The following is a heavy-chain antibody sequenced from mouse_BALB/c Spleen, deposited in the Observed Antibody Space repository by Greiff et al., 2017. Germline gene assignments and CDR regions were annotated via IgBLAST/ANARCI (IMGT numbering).Heavy chain of an antibody. V-gene: IGHV2-2*02. CDR3: ARNRGGTGTSAMDY. J-gene: IGHJ4*01. Sequence: VKLMESGPGLVQPSQSLSITCTVSGFSLTSYGVHWVRQSPGKGLEWLGVIWSGGSTDYNAAFISRLSISKDNSKSQVFFKMNSLQANDTAIYYCARNRGGTGTSAMDYWGQGTSVTVSS. D-gene: IGHD4-1*01. CDR2: IWSGGST. CDR1: GFSLTSYG.